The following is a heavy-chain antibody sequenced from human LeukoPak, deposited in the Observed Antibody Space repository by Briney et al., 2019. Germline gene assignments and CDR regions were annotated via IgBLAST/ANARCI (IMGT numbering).Heavy chain of an antibody. CDR3: ARHLVRGVMDSYYFDY. J-gene: IGHJ4*02. D-gene: IGHD3-10*01. CDR1: GGSISSGDYY. CDR2: IYYSGST. V-gene: IGHV4-30-4*08. Sequence: PSQTLSLTCTVSGGSISSGDYYWSWIRQHPGKGLEWIGYIYYSGSTYYNPSLKSRVTISVDTSKNQFSLKLSSVTAADTAVYYCARHLVRGVMDSYYFDYWGQGTLVTVSS.